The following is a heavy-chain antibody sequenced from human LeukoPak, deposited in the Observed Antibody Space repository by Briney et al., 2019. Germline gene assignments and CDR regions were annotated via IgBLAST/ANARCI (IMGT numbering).Heavy chain of an antibody. Sequence: SQTLSLTCTVSGGSISSGGYYWSWIRQHPGKGLERNGYIYYSGSTYYNPSLKSRVTISVDTSKNQFSLKLSSVTAADTAVYYCARGVLLNSGYDYLPHLDYWGQGTLVTVSS. J-gene: IGHJ4*02. CDR1: GGSISSGGYY. CDR2: IYYSGST. CDR3: ARGVLLNSGYDYLPHLDY. D-gene: IGHD5-12*01. V-gene: IGHV4-31*03.